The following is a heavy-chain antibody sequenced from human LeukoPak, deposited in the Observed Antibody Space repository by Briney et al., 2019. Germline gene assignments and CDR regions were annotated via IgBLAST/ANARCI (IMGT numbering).Heavy chain of an antibody. CDR3: ARREYDILTGYSSFDY. V-gene: IGHV1-8*01. D-gene: IGHD3-9*01. Sequence: APVKGSCKAFGYTLINYDIKQVGQATGKRVEGIGWMNPNSGNIGFAQKFQGRVTMTRNTPISTAYMELSSLRSEDTAVYYCARREYDILTGYSSFDYWGQGTLVTVSS. J-gene: IGHJ4*02. CDR1: GYTLINYD. CDR2: MNPNSGNI.